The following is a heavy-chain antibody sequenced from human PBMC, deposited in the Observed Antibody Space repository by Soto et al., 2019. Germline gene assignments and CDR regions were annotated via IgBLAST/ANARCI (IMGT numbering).Heavy chain of an antibody. Sequence: GGSLRLSCAASGFTFSSYAMHWVRQAPGKGLEWVAVISYDGSNKYYADSVKGRFTISRDNSKNTLYLQMNSLRAEDTAVYYCARDLATMVRGVLYYYGMDVWGQGTTVTVSS. J-gene: IGHJ6*02. V-gene: IGHV3-30-3*01. D-gene: IGHD3-10*01. CDR1: GFTFSSYA. CDR2: ISYDGSNK. CDR3: ARDLATMVRGVLYYYGMDV.